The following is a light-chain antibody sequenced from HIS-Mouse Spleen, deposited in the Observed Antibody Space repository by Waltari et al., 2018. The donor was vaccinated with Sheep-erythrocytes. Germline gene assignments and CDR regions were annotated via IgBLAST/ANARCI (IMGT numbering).Light chain of an antibody. CDR2: EGS. CDR3: CSYAGSSPWV. V-gene: IGLV2-23*01. CDR1: SSDVGGYNL. Sequence: QSALTQPASVSGSPGQSIPISCTGTSSDVGGYNLFPWYQQHPGKAPKLMIYEGSKRPSGVSNRFSGSKSGNTASLTISGLQAEDEADYYCCSYAGSSPWVFGGGTKLTVL. J-gene: IGLJ3*02.